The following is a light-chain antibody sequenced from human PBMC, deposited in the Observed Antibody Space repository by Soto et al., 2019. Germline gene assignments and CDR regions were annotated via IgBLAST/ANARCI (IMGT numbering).Light chain of an antibody. V-gene: IGKV3-15*01. CDR2: GAS. CDR1: QSVSSN. Sequence: EIVMTQSPATLSVSPGERATLSCRASQSVSSNLAWYQQKPGQAPRLLIYGASTRATGIPARFSGSGSGTEFTLTISSLQSEDFAVYYCQQYNNWPFTLGPGTKVYIK. J-gene: IGKJ3*01. CDR3: QQYNNWPFT.